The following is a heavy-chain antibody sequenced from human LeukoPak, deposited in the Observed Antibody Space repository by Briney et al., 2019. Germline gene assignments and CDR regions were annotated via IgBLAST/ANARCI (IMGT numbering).Heavy chain of an antibody. CDR2: IYTSGST. J-gene: IGHJ3*02. CDR1: GGSISSGSSY. V-gene: IGHV4-61*02. CDR3: ARLIWFGSASDI. Sequence: PSETLSLTCTVSGGSISSGSSYWSWIRQPAGRGLEWIGRIYTSGSTNYNPSLKSRVTISLDTSKNQFSLKLSSVTAADTAVYYCARLIWFGSASDIWGQGTMVTVSS. D-gene: IGHD3-10*01.